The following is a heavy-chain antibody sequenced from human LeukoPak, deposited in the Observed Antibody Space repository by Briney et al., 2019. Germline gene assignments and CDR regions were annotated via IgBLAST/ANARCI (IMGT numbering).Heavy chain of an antibody. D-gene: IGHD1-26*01. Sequence: GASVKVSCKASGYTFTSYDNNWVRQATGQGLEWMGWMNPNSGNTGYAQKFQGRVTITRNTSISTAYMELSSLRSEDTAVYYCASTWEPELPHDAFDIWGQGTMVTVSS. CDR1: GYTFTSYD. CDR3: ASTWEPELPHDAFDI. J-gene: IGHJ3*02. V-gene: IGHV1-8*03. CDR2: MNPNSGNT.